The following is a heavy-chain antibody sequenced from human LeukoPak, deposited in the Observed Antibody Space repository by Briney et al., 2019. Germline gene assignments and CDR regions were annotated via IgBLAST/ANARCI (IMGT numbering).Heavy chain of an antibody. CDR2: INHSGST. CDR1: GGSFSGYY. J-gene: IGHJ3*02. V-gene: IGHV4-34*01. D-gene: IGHD3-22*01. Sequence: SETLSLTCAVYGGSFSGYYWSWIRQPPGKGLEWIGEINHSGSTNYNPSLKSRVTISVDTSKNQFSLKLSSVTAADTAVYYCATRGRGYYDSSDDAFDIWGQGTMVTVSS. CDR3: ATRGRGYYDSSDDAFDI.